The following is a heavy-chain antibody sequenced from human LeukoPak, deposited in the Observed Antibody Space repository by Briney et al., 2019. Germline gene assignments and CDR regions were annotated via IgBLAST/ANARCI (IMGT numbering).Heavy chain of an antibody. CDR3: ARDRYSSGWYVFLPDI. CDR1: GGTFSSYA. D-gene: IGHD6-19*01. J-gene: IGHJ3*02. CDR2: IIPIFGTA. Sequence: SVKVSCKASGGTFSSYAISWVRQAPGQGLEWMGGIIPIFGTANYAQKFQGRVTITADESTSTAYMELSSLRPEDTAVYYCARDRYSSGWYVFLPDIWGQGTMVTVSS. V-gene: IGHV1-69*13.